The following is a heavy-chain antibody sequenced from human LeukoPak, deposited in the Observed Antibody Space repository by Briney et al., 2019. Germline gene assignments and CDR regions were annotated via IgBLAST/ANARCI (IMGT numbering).Heavy chain of an antibody. D-gene: IGHD1-26*01. J-gene: IGHJ5*02. CDR3: ARDPRGIVGANHNWFDP. Sequence: SVKVSCKASGGTFSSYAISWVRQAPGQGLEWMGGIIPIFGTANYAQKFQGRVTITADESTSTAYMELSSLRSEDTAVYYCARDPRGIVGANHNWFDPWGQGTLVTVSS. CDR2: IIPIFGTA. CDR1: GGTFSSYA. V-gene: IGHV1-69*13.